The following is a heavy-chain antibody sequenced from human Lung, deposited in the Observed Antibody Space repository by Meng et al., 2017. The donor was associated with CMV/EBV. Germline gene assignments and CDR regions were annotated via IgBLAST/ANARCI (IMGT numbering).Heavy chain of an antibody. CDR3: AKSSNSVPRWFDS. J-gene: IGHJ5*01. D-gene: IGHD2-15*01. CDR1: GFNFKSYG. CDR2: IRYDGSNK. V-gene: IGHV3-30*02. Sequence: GESLKISCAASGFNFKSYGMHWVRQAPGKGLEWVAFIRYDGSNKNYEESVKGRFTISRDNSKNTLYLQMNSLTVEDTALYYCAKSSNSVPRWFDSWGQGALVXVSS.